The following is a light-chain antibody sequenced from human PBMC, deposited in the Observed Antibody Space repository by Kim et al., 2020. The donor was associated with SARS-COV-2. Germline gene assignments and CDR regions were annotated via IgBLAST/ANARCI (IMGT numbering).Light chain of an antibody. J-gene: IGKJ1*01. CDR1: QSVSSN. CDR3: QQYNNWPGT. Sequence: EIVMTQSPATLSVSPGERATLSCGASQSVSSNLAWYQQKPGQAPRLLINGASTRATGIPARFSGSGSGTDFTLTISSLQSEDFAVYYCQQYNNWPGTFGQGTKVDIK. CDR2: GAS. V-gene: IGKV3-15*01.